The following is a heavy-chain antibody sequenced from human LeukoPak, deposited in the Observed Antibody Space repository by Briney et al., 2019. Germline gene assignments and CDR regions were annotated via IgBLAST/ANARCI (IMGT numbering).Heavy chain of an antibody. V-gene: IGHV4-34*01. CDR1: GGSFSGYY. CDR2: INHSGST. CDR3: ASLKAVAFDY. Sequence: PSETLSLTXAVYGGSFSGYYWSWIRQPPGKGLEWIGEINHSGSTNYNPSLKSRVTISVDTSKNQFSLKLSSVTAADTAVYYCASLKAVAFDYWGQGTLVTVSS. D-gene: IGHD6-19*01. J-gene: IGHJ4*02.